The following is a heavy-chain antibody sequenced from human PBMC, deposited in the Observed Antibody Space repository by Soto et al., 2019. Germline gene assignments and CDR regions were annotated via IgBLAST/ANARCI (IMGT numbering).Heavy chain of an antibody. J-gene: IGHJ4*02. D-gene: IGHD5-12*01. CDR3: ATYQLRGYSGYDSPYFEY. CDR2: IYYSGST. Sequence: PSETLSLTCTVSGGSISSYYWSWIRQPPGKGLEWIGYIYYSGSTNYNPSLKSRVTISVDSSKNQFSLKLSSVTAADTAVYFCATYQLRGYSGYDSPYFEYWGQGTLVTVSS. V-gene: IGHV4-59*01. CDR1: GGSISSYY.